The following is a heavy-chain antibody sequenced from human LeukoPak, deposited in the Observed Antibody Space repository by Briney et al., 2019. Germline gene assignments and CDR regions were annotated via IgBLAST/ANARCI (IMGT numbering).Heavy chain of an antibody. J-gene: IGHJ3*02. CDR3: ARHDSEWLGGGFDI. D-gene: IGHD3-3*01. CDR2: IYSSGST. CDR1: GGSISSYY. V-gene: IGHV4-4*07. Sequence: SETLSLTCTLSGGSISSYYWSWIRQPAGKGLEWIGRIYSSGSTNYNPSLKSRVTMSADTSKNQISLKLSSVTAADTAVYYCARHDSEWLGGGFDIWGQGTMVTVSS.